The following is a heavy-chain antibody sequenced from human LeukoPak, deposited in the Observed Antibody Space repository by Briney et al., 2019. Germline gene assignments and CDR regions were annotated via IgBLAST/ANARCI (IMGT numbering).Heavy chain of an antibody. CDR1: GFTFRSHG. J-gene: IGHJ6*02. D-gene: IGHD4-11*01. CDR3: ARAFTVTSNYYYGLDV. V-gene: IGHV3-33*01. Sequence: GGSLRLSCAASGFTFRSHGMHWVRRAPGEGLEWVAVIWYDGGTKYYGDSVKGRFTISRDNSENMLYLQMNSLRGEDTAVYYCARAFTVTSNYYYGLDVWGQGTTVTVSS. CDR2: IWYDGGTK.